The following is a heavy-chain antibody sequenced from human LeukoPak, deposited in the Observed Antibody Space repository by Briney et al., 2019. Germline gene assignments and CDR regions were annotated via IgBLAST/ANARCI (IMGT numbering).Heavy chain of an antibody. D-gene: IGHD2-2*01. J-gene: IGHJ6*03. CDR2: IKQDGSEK. V-gene: IGHV3-7*01. Sequence: GGSLRLACAASGFIVSNNYMSWVRQAPGKGLEWVANIKQDGSEKYYVDSVKGRFTISRDNAKNSLYLQMNSLRAEDTAVYYCARVHVDIVVVPAARFTYYYYMDVWGKGTTVTISS. CDR3: ARVHVDIVVVPAARFTYYYYMDV. CDR1: GFIVSNNY.